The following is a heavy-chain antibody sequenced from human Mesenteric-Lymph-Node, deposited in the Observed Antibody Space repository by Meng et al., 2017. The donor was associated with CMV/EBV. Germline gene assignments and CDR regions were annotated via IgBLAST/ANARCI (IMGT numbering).Heavy chain of an antibody. D-gene: IGHD6-13*01. V-gene: IGHV3-30*02. CDR2: IPYDASEE. CDR3: AREQQLGWFDP. Sequence: GGSLRLSCAASGFTFGTYSMHWVRQAPGKGLEWVAFIPYDASEEYYADSVQGRFTISRDNSRNTLYLQMNSLRAEDTAVYYCAREQQLGWFDPWGQGTLVTVSS. CDR1: GFTFGTYS. J-gene: IGHJ5*02.